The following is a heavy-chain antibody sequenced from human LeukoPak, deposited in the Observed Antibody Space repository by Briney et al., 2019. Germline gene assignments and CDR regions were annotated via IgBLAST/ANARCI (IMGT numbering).Heavy chain of an antibody. D-gene: IGHD6-13*01. CDR1: GFTLSSYW. CDR2: IKQDGSEK. J-gene: IGHJ4*02. V-gene: IGHV3-7*01. CDR3: ARIAVAGFDY. Sequence: GGSLRLSCAASGFTLSSYWMSWARQAPGKGLEWVANIKQDGSEKYYVDSVKGRFTIPRDNAKNSLYLQMNSLRAEDTAVYYCARIAVAGFDYWGQGTLVTVSS.